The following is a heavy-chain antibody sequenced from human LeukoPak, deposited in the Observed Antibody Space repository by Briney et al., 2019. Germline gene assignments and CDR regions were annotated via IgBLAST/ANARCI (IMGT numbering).Heavy chain of an antibody. CDR1: SYTLTNYG. V-gene: IGHV1-18*01. CDR2: ISAYNGNT. CDR3: ARPITMVREYYYYGMDV. D-gene: IGHD3-10*01. Sequence: GASVKASCKASSYTLTNYGISWVRQAPGQGLEWMGWISAYNGNTNYAQKLQGRVTMTTDTSTSTAYMELRSLRSDDTAVYYCARPITMVREYYYYGMDVWGQGTTVTVSS. J-gene: IGHJ6*02.